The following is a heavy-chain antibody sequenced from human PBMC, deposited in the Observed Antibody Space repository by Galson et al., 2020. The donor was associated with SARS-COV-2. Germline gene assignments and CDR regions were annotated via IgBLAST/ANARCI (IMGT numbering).Heavy chain of an antibody. CDR3: ARGSGGGESAAFDI. V-gene: IGHV3-21*01. Sequence: GGSLRLSCAASRFTFSNYNMNWVRQAPGKGLEWVSSISSSSTYRHYADSLKGRFTISRDNAKNSLYLEMDSLRAEDTAVYYCARGSGGGESAAFDIWGQGTMVTVSS. CDR1: RFTFSNYN. CDR2: ISSSSTYR. D-gene: IGHD3-10*01. J-gene: IGHJ3*02.